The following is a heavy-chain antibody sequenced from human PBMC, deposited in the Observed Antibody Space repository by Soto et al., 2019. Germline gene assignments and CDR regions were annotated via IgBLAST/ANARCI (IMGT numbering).Heavy chain of an antibody. CDR2: IYPGGSDT. CDR3: ASLSRLEPLSAFDY. Sequence: GESVKIFCXGSGYILTNYWIGWVRQMPGKGVEWMGIIYPGGSDTKYSPSFQGQVNISADKFINPAYLQWSSLKASDTAIYYCASLSRLEPLSAFDYWGQETRVTVSS. D-gene: IGHD1-1*01. CDR1: GYILTNYW. V-gene: IGHV5-51*03. J-gene: IGHJ4*02.